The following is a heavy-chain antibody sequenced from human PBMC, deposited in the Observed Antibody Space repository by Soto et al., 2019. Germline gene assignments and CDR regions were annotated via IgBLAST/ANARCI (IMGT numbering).Heavy chain of an antibody. Sequence: SLTCAVSGYSITSSSFWGWIRQPPGKGLEWIGSIYLGGTTYYDPSLKSRVTISVDTSKNEFSLKLSSVTAADTAVYYCARPRPNFGAVDSWGQGALVTVSS. CDR2: IYLGGTT. D-gene: IGHD3-16*01. CDR3: ARPRPNFGAVDS. CDR1: GYSITSSSF. J-gene: IGHJ4*02. V-gene: IGHV4-38-2*01.